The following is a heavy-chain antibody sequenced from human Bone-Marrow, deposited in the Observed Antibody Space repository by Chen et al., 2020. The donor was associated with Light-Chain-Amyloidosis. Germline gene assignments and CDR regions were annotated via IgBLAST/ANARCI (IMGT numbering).Heavy chain of an antibody. CDR2: IDNSGRT. J-gene: IGHJ3*02. V-gene: IGHV4-59*01. CDR1: GTPIRRYY. D-gene: IGHD1-7*01. Sequence: QVQLQESGPGLVKPSETLSLTCIVSGTPIRRYYLNWIRQPPGKGLEWIGSIDNSGRTFYNPSLKSRLIVSADTSYNHFSLRLTSVTAADTAVYYCARDYGDAELDGFDTWGQGTMVTVSS. CDR3: ARDYGDAELDGFDT.